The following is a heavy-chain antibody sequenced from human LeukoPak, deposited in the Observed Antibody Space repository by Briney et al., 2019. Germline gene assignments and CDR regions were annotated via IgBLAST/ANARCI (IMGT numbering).Heavy chain of an antibody. J-gene: IGHJ6*03. CDR2: IIPIFTTA. CDR1: GGTFSNYP. D-gene: IGHD3-10*01. V-gene: IGHV1-69*01. CDR3: AKDRSYRITMVRGVTGYYMDV. Sequence: SVKVSCKASGGTFSNYPISWVRQAPGQGLAWMGGIIPIFTTADYAQKFQSRVTITADESTSTAYMELSSLRAEDTAVYYCAKDRSYRITMVRGVTGYYMDVWGKGTTVTISS.